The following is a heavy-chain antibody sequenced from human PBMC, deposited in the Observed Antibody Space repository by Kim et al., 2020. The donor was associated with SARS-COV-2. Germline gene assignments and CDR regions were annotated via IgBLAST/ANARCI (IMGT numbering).Heavy chain of an antibody. CDR2: IWYDGSNK. CDR3: AKAPADGDYYY. J-gene: IGHJ4*02. CDR1: GLIFRNYG. D-gene: IGHD4-17*01. Sequence: GGSLRLSCAASGLIFRNYGMHWVRQAPGKGLEWVAAIWYDGSNKYYADSVKGRFTISRDNSKNTLYLQMNSLRAEDTAVYYCAKAPADGDYYYWGQGTLVTVSS. V-gene: IGHV3-33*06.